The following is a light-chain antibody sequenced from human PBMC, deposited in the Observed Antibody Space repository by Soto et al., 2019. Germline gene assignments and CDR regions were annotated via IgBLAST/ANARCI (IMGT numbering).Light chain of an antibody. Sequence: DIVLTQSPGTLSLSPGERATLSCRASQSVSSNHLAWYQQKPGQAPRLLIYGGSSRATGIPVRFSGSGSETDFTLTIARLEPEDFAVYYCQEYDGAPITFGLGTRLEIK. CDR1: QSVSSNH. CDR3: QEYDGAPIT. CDR2: GGS. V-gene: IGKV3-20*01. J-gene: IGKJ5*01.